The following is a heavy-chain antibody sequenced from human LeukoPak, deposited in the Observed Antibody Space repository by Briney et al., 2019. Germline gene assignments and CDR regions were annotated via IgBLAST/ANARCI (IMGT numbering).Heavy chain of an antibody. CDR3: AKDPNGDYIGAFDM. V-gene: IGHV3-23*01. D-gene: IGHD4-17*01. J-gene: IGHJ3*02. CDR1: GFTFSSYD. Sequence: PGGSLRLSCAASGFTFSSYDMHWVRQAPGKGLEWVSSISGSGDRTMYADSVKGRFTISRDNFKNTLYLQMNSLRAEDTAVYHCAKDPNGDYIGAFDMWGQGTMVTVSS. CDR2: ISGSGDRT.